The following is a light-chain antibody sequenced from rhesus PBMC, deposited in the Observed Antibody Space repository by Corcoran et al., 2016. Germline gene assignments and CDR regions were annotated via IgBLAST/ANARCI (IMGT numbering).Light chain of an antibody. V-gene: IGKV1S21*01. J-gene: IGKJ2*01. CDR3: LQCNSAPYS. CDR1: QDSSNF. CDR2: DVT. Sequence: DIQMTQSPSSLSASVGDRVTITRRASQDSSNFLSWYQQQPGKAPKLLIYDVTNLQSGVPSRVRGSGSGTEFTLTITSLQPEDFATYYCLQCNSAPYSFGQGSKVDIK.